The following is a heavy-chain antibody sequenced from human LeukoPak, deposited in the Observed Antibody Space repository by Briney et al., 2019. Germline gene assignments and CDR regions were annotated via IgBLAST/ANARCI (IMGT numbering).Heavy chain of an antibody. J-gene: IGHJ4*02. CDR1: GGSFSGYY. CDR3: ARNYYDSSGYYFDY. CDR2: INHSGST. D-gene: IGHD3-22*01. V-gene: IGHV4-34*01. Sequence: PSETLSLTCAVYGGSFSGYYWSWIRQPPGKGLEWIGEINHSGSTNYNPSLKSRVTISVDTSKNQFSLKLSSVTAADTAVYYCARNYYDSSGYYFDYWGQGTLVTVSS.